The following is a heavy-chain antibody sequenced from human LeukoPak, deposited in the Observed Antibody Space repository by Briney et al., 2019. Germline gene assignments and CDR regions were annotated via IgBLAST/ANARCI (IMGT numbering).Heavy chain of an antibody. J-gene: IGHJ4*02. Sequence: ASVKVSCKDSGGTFSSYAISWVRQAPGQGLEWMGGIIPIFGTANYAQKFQGRVTITADESTSTAYMELSSLRSEDTAVYYCARALDHLYYDILTGGPLGYWGQGTLVTVSS. D-gene: IGHD3-9*01. CDR1: GGTFSSYA. CDR3: ARALDHLYYDILTGGPLGY. CDR2: IIPIFGTA. V-gene: IGHV1-69*13.